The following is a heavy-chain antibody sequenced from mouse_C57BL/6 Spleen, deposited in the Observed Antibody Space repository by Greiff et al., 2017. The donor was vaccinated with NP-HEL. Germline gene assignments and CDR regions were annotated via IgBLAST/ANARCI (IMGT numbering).Heavy chain of an antibody. CDR1: GYSITSGYY. V-gene: IGHV3-6*01. CDR3: ARDLERDYYAMDY. J-gene: IGHJ4*01. Sequence: VQLKESGPGLVKPSQSLSLTCSVTGYSITSGYYWNWIRQFPGNKLEWMGYISYDGSNNYNPSLKNRISITRDTSKNQFFLKLNSVTTEDTATYYCARDLERDYYAMDYWGQGTSVTVSS. CDR2: ISYDGSN.